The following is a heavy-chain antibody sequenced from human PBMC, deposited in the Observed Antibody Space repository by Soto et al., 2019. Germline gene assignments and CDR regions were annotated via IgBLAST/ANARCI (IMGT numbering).Heavy chain of an antibody. CDR1: GFTFSSYA. Sequence: GGSLRLSCAASGFTFSSYAMSWVRQAPGKGLEWVSAISGSGGSTYYADSVKGRFTISRDNSKNTLYLQMNSLRAEDTAVYYCAKGGPPQYYDILTGPNWFDPWGQGTLVTVSS. CDR3: AKGGPPQYYDILTGPNWFDP. D-gene: IGHD3-9*01. CDR2: ISGSGGST. V-gene: IGHV3-23*01. J-gene: IGHJ5*02.